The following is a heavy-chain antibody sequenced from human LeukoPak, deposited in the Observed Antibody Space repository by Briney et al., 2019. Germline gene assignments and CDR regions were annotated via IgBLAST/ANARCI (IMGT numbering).Heavy chain of an antibody. Sequence: GGSLRPSCAASGFTFSSYGMSWVRQAPGKGLEWVSAISGSGGSTYYADSVKGRFTISRDNSKNTLYLQMNSLRAEDTAVYYCAKGGLLLWFGELLPSNEYFQHWGQGTLVTVSS. CDR2: ISGSGGST. D-gene: IGHD3-10*01. CDR3: AKGGLLLWFGELLPSNEYFQH. V-gene: IGHV3-23*01. CDR1: GFTFSSYG. J-gene: IGHJ1*01.